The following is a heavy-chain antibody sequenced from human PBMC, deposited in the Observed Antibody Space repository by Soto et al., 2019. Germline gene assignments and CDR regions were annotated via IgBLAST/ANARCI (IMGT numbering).Heavy chain of an antibody. CDR2: ISYDGTNK. D-gene: IGHD1-26*01. Sequence: QVQLVESGGGVVQPGRSLRLSCAASGFTFSSYAMHWVRQAPGKGLEWVAVISYDGTNKYYADSVKGRFTISRDNSKNALYLQMNSLRAEDTAVYYCARAKEWELLSHAFYIWGQGTMVTVSS. J-gene: IGHJ3*02. CDR1: GFTFSSYA. CDR3: ARAKEWELLSHAFYI. V-gene: IGHV3-30-3*01.